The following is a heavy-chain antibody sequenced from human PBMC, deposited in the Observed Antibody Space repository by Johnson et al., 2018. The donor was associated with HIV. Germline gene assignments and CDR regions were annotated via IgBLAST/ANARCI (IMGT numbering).Heavy chain of an antibody. J-gene: IGHJ3*02. CDR2: ISGSGGST. D-gene: IGHD6-6*01. CDR1: GSTLSSYA. V-gene: IGHV3-23*04. CDR3: AKDRGSALAQLPIFPSAFDI. Sequence: VPLVESGGGLVQPGGSLRLSCAASGSTLSSYAMSWVRQAPGKGLEWVSAISGSGGSTYYADSVKGRLTISRDNSKNTLYLQMNSLRAEDTAVYYCAKDRGSALAQLPIFPSAFDIWGQGTMVTVSS.